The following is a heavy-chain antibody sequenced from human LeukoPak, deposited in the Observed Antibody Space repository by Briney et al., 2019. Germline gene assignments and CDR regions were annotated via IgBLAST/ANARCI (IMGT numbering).Heavy chain of an antibody. CDR2: IGTVGDT. J-gene: IGHJ4*02. V-gene: IGHV3-13*01. CDR3: GTTAGNY. Sequence: GGSLRLSCAASGFTFSRYDMHWVRQATGKGLEWVSAIGTVGDTYYPGSVKGRFTISREDAKNSLYLQMNSLRAGDTAVYYCGTTAGNYWGQGTLVTVSS. CDR1: GFTFSRYD.